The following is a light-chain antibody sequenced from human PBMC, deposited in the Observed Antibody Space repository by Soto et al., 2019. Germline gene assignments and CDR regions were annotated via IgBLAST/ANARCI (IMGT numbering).Light chain of an antibody. Sequence: EVVLTQSPPTLSLSPGERATLSCRASQSVSGFLAWYQHKPGQPPRLLIYDASTRASGIPARFSGSGSGTDFTLTISSLEPEDVAVYYCQQRSNWLFGPGTKVDIK. V-gene: IGKV3-11*01. CDR1: QSVSGF. J-gene: IGKJ3*01. CDR3: QQRSNWL. CDR2: DAS.